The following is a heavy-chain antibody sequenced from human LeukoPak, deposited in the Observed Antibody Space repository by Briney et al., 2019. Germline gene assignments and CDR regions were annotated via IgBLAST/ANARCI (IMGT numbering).Heavy chain of an antibody. CDR3: ARRGRKYCSSTSCYGLDI. CDR1: GGSLTNNF. V-gene: IGHV4-34*01. Sequence: PSETLSLTCAVYGGSLTNNFWTWIRQSPGKGLEWIGEVNDRGTTNKNPSLDIRLSMSVDTSKNQISLKLSSVTAADTAVYYCARRGRKYCSSTSCYGLDIWGQGTMVTVSS. D-gene: IGHD2-2*01. J-gene: IGHJ3*02. CDR2: VNDRGTT.